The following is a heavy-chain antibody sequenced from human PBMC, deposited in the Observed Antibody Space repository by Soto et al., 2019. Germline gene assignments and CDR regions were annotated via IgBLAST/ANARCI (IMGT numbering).Heavy chain of an antibody. V-gene: IGHV3-9*01. CDR2: ISCNSGSI. CDR3: AKDQASKNYYGSGSYYFYYYGMDV. J-gene: IGHJ6*02. D-gene: IGHD3-10*01. Sequence: GGSLRLSCAASGFTFDDYAMHWVRQAPGKGLEWVSGISCNSGSIGYADSVKGRFTISRDNAKNSLYLQMNSLRAEDTALYYCAKDQASKNYYGSGSYYFYYYGMDVWGQGTTVTVSS. CDR1: GFTFDDYA.